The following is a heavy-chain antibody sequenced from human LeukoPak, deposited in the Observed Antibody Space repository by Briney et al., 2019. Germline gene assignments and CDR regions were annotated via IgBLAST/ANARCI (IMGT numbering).Heavy chain of an antibody. D-gene: IGHD3-9*01. V-gene: IGHV3-7*01. CDR3: ARAWNYDILTGYSY. J-gene: IGHJ4*02. CDR1: GFTFSSYW. CDR2: IKQDGSEK. Sequence: PGGSLRLSCAASGFTFSSYWMSWVRQAPGKGLEGLANIKQDGSEKYYVDSVKGRFTISRDNAKNSLYLQMNSLRADDTAVYYCARAWNYDILTGYSYWGQGTLVTVSS.